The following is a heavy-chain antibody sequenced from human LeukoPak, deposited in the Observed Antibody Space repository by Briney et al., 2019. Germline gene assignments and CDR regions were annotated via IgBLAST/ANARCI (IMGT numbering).Heavy chain of an antibody. D-gene: IGHD3-10*01. Sequence: PETLSLTCTVSGGSIRSHYWSWIRQPPGKGLEWIGYIYYSGSTSYNPSLKSRVTISLDTSKNQFSLKLSSVTAADTAVYYCAREGTDQYYYYYMDVWGKGTTVTVSS. CDR1: GGSIRSHY. V-gene: IGHV4-59*11. CDR2: IYYSGST. J-gene: IGHJ6*03. CDR3: AREGTDQYYYYYMDV.